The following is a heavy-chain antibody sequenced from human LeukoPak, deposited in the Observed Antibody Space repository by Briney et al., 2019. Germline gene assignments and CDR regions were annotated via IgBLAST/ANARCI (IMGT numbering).Heavy chain of an antibody. CDR2: IYHSGST. CDR3: ARDRSLGELTTESPSFDH. CDR1: GYSISSGYY. V-gene: IGHV4-38-2*02. Sequence: PSETLSLTCTVSGYSISSGYYWGWIRQPPGKGLEWIGSIYHSGSTYYNPSLKSRVTISVDTSKNQFSLKLSSVTAADTAVYYCARDRSLGELTTESPSFDHWGQGTLVTVSS. J-gene: IGHJ4*02. D-gene: IGHD3-16*01.